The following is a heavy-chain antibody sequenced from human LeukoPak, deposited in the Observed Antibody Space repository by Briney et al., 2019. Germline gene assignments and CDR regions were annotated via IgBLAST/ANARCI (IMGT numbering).Heavy chain of an antibody. CDR2: FSTSSSYI. CDR3: ARGVQDYYDSSGYLDY. V-gene: IGHV3-21*01. D-gene: IGHD3-22*01. CDR1: GFTFSSYS. Sequence: PGGPLRLSCAAPGFTFSSYSMSWVRQAPGKGLEWVSSFSTSSSYIYYADSVKGRFTISRDNAKNSLYLQMNSLRVEDTAVYFCARGVQDYYDSSGYLDYWGQGTLVTVSS. J-gene: IGHJ4*02.